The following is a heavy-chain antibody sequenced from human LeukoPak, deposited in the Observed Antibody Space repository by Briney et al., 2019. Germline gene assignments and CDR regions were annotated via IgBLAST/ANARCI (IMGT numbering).Heavy chain of an antibody. CDR1: GCTFSSYA. J-gene: IGHJ4*02. CDR3: ATLGGDRLKPPYYFDY. Sequence: GASVKVSCKASGCTFSSYAISWVRQAPGQGLEWMGGIIPIFGTANYAQKFQGRVTITADKSTSTAYMELSSLRSEDTAVYYCATLGGDRLKPPYYFDYWGQGTLVTVSS. D-gene: IGHD2-21*01. V-gene: IGHV1-69*06. CDR2: IIPIFGTA.